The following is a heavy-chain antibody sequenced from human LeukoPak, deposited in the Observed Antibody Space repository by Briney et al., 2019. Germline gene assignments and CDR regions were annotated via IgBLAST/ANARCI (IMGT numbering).Heavy chain of an antibody. V-gene: IGHV3-66*02. CDR2: LYSGGDT. CDR1: GFSVSDSY. CDR3: ARGENYYFHTDV. D-gene: IGHD2/OR15-2a*01. Sequence: GGSLRLSCAASGFSVSDSYMSWVRQAPGKGLEWVSILYSGGDTYYSASVRGRFTISRDNSKNTLYLQMNTLSATDTAVYFCARGENYYFHTDVWGKGATVTVSS. J-gene: IGHJ6*03.